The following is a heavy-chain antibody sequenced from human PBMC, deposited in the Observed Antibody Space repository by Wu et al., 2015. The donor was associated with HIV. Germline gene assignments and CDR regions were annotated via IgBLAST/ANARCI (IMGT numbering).Heavy chain of an antibody. Sequence: QAQLVQFGADMKKPGSSVKVTCKASGDGFTSYAVSWVRQAPGQGLEWMGGINPLFGTTKHVEKFQDRVTFSTDESKSTVYMELSSLRSEDTAVYYCARNTDSVATSLYSLGVWGQGTTVTVSS. CDR1: GDGFTSYA. CDR2: INPLFGTT. D-gene: IGHD5-12*01. V-gene: IGHV1-69*05. J-gene: IGHJ6*02. CDR3: ARNTDSVATSLYSLGV.